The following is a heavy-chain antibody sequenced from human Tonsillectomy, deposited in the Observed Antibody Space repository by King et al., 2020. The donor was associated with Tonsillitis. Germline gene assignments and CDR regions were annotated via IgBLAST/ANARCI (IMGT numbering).Heavy chain of an antibody. CDR1: RFTFSAYG. J-gene: IGHJ4*02. CDR2: IRYDGGKK. Sequence: VQLVESGGGVVQPGGSLRLSCAASRFTFSAYGMHWVRQAPGKGLQWVAFIRYDGGKKYYADFVKVRFTISRDNSKNTLYLQMNSLRAEDTAVYYCAKDQGPVVDVVKTLEDQWGQGTLVTVSS. V-gene: IGHV3-30*02. CDR3: AKDQGPVVDVVKTLEDQ. D-gene: IGHD2-15*01.